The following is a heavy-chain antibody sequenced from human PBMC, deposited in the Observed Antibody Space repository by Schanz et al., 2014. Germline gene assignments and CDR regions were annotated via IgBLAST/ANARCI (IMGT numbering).Heavy chain of an antibody. Sequence: QVHLVQSGAEVKKPGASVKVSCRASGYTFRSYGINWVRQAPGQGLEWMGWISGYDANTNYAQKFQGRVTMTTDTSTSTAFMELSNLRSEDTAVYYCARAGQDYSDSSGYATYYFGNWGQGTLVTVSS. V-gene: IGHV1-18*01. J-gene: IGHJ4*02. CDR2: ISGYDANT. CDR3: ARAGQDYSDSSGYATYYFGN. D-gene: IGHD3-22*01. CDR1: GYTFRSYG.